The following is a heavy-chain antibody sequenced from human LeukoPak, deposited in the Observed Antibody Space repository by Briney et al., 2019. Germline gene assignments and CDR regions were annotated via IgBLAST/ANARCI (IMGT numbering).Heavy chain of an antibody. CDR3: AREGGCGGGSCYYGMDV. CDR1: GGSISSGGYY. Sequence: SQTLSLTCTVSGGSISSGGYYWSWIRQHPGKGLEWIGYIYYSGSTYYNPSLKSRVTISVDTSKNQFSLKLSSVTAADTAVYYCAREGGCGGGSCYYGMDVWGKGTTVTVSS. D-gene: IGHD2-15*01. CDR2: IYYSGST. V-gene: IGHV4-31*03. J-gene: IGHJ6*04.